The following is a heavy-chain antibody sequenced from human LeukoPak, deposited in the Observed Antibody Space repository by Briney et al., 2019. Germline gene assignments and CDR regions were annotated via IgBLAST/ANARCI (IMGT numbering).Heavy chain of an antibody. J-gene: IGHJ6*03. CDR2: IYYNAYT. V-gene: IGHV4-59*02. Sequence: PSETLSLTCSVSGDSVSDYYWSWIRQPPGKGLEWIGYIYYNAYTDYNPSLKSRVTISVDTSKNQFSLKLSSVTAADTAVYYCARDGPDGNYYMDVWGKGTTVTVSS. CDR3: ARDGPDGNYYMDV. CDR1: GDSVSDYY. D-gene: IGHD1-1*01.